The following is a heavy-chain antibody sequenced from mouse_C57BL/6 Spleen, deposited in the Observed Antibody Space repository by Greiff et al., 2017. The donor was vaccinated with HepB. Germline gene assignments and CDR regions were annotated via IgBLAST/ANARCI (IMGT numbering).Heavy chain of an antibody. CDR3: ARQGDYYGSSYWYFDV. CDR1: GFTFSSYG. D-gene: IGHD1-1*01. J-gene: IGHJ1*03. Sequence: EVKLVESGGDLVKPGGSLKLSCAASGFTFSSYGMSWVRQTPDKRLEWVATISSGGSYTYYPDSVKGRFTISRDNAKNTRYLQMSSLKSEDTAMYYCARQGDYYGSSYWYFDVWGTGTTVTVSS. CDR2: ISSGGSYT. V-gene: IGHV5-6*01.